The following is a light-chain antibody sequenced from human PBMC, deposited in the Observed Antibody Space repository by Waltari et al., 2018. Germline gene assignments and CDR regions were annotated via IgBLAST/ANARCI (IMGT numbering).Light chain of an antibody. Sequence: EIVLTQSPSTLSLSPGERATLSCASQSVSSSYLAWYQHKPGQAPRLLIYGASSRATGIPDRFSGSGSGTDFTLTISRLEPEDFAVYYCQQYGSSPPVFTFGPGTKVDIK. CDR1: QSVSSSY. CDR2: GAS. CDR3: QQYGSSPPVFT. J-gene: IGKJ3*01. V-gene: IGKV3-20*01.